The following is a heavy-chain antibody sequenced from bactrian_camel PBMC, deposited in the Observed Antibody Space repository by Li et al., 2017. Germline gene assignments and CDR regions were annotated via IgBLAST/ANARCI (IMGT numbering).Heavy chain of an antibody. CDR3: AADLGWCGSAPLQREFRN. D-gene: IGHD6*01. CDR2: IAPSTGST. J-gene: IGHJ4*01. CDR1: GFTASGVF. V-gene: IGHV3S1*01. Sequence: VQLVESGGGSVQVGESLTLSCVASGFTASGVFMAWFRQVPGKEREGVAAIAPSTGSTYYDDSVKGRFTVSHVNANNTLHLQMNSQKPEDTAVYYCAADLGWCGSAPLQREFRNWGQGTQVTVS.